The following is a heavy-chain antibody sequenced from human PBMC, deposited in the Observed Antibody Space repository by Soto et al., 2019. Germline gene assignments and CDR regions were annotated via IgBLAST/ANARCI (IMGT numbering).Heavy chain of an antibody. Sequence: EVQLLESGGGLVQPGGSLRLTCAASGFTFSSYAMSWVRQAPGKGLEWVSAISSSAGTTHYADSMKGRFTISRDNSKNTLYLRMNSLRAEDTAVYYCAKVDKTYCSGGSCYPAIWGQGTLVTVSS. CDR3: AKVDKTYCSGGSCYPAI. V-gene: IGHV3-23*01. CDR1: GFTFSSYA. D-gene: IGHD2-15*01. J-gene: IGHJ4*02. CDR2: ISSSAGTT.